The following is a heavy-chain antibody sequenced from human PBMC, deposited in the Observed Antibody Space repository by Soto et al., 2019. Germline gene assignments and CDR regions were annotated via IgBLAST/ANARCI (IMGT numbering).Heavy chain of an antibody. D-gene: IGHD6-19*01. J-gene: IGHJ4*02. Sequence: SGPTLVNPTGTLTLTCTVSGFSLSNARMGVSWIRQPPGKALEWLAHIFSNDEKSYSTSLKSRLTISKDTSKSQVVLTMTNMEPVDTATYYCARAPILYSSGWYCGFDYWGQGTMVTVSS. CDR3: ARAPILYSSGWYCGFDY. CDR2: IFSNDEK. V-gene: IGHV2-26*01. CDR1: GFSLSNARMG.